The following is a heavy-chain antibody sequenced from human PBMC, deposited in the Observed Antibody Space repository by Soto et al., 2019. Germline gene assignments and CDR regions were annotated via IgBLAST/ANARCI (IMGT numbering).Heavy chain of an antibody. CDR1: GGSISSGGYY. CDR2: IYYSGST. CDR3: ARGHSSGWYLSAFDI. D-gene: IGHD6-19*01. J-gene: IGHJ3*02. V-gene: IGHV4-31*03. Sequence: SATLSRTGTVSGGSISSGGYYWSWIRQHPGKGLEWIGYIYYSGSTYYNPSLKSRVTISVDTSKNQFSLKLSSVTAADTAVYYCARGHSSGWYLSAFDIWGQGTMVTVSS.